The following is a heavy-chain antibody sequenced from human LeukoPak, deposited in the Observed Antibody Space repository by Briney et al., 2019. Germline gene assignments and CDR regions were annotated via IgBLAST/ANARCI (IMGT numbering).Heavy chain of an antibody. Sequence: PSETLSLTCTVSGGSLSGDYWNWIRQPPGKGLEWIGYIYYTGTTDYSPSLKGRVTISLDMTKNQFSLKLRSVTAADTAVYYCARTNAFGNRGQGTMVTVSS. V-gene: IGHV4-59*01. CDR1: GGSLSGDY. J-gene: IGHJ3*02. CDR3: ARTNAFGN. CDR2: IYYTGTT.